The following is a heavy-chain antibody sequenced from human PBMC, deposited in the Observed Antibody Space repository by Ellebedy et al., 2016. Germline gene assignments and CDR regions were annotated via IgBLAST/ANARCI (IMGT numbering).Heavy chain of an antibody. Sequence: SETLSLTCTVSGGSISSYYWSWIRQPPGKGLEWIGYIYYSGSTNYNPSLKSRVTISVDTSKNQFSLKLSSVTAADTAVYYCARTFYYDSSGYPLFDYWGQGTLVIVSS. D-gene: IGHD3-22*01. V-gene: IGHV4-59*08. J-gene: IGHJ4*02. CDR2: IYYSGST. CDR1: GGSISSYY. CDR3: ARTFYYDSSGYPLFDY.